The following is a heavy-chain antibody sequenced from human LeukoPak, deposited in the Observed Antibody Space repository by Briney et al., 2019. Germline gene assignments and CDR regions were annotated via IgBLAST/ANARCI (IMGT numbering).Heavy chain of an antibody. J-gene: IGHJ4*02. CDR2: ISTSSSYI. D-gene: IGHD3-22*01. CDR1: GFTFSSYS. CDR3: AKDGNYYDSSGYYYPEGYFDY. V-gene: IGHV3-21*01. Sequence: GGSLRLSCAASGFTFSSYSMNWVRQAPGKGLEWVSSISTSSSYIYYADSVKGRFTISRDNAKNSLYLQMNSLRAEDTAVYYCAKDGNYYDSSGYYYPEGYFDYWGQGTLVTVSS.